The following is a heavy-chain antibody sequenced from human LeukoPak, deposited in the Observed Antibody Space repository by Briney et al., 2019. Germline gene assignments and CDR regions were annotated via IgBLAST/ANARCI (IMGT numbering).Heavy chain of an antibody. CDR3: AKDIQRGFDHTNSLDS. V-gene: IGHV3-33*06. Sequence: GGSLRLSCAASGFMFTHHGMHWVRQAPGKGLEWVAVIWSDGTNRFYSDSVKGRFAISRDDSNDMVYLQMNGLRADDTAVYYCAKDIQRGFDHTNSLDSWGQGTLVIVSS. D-gene: IGHD4-11*01. J-gene: IGHJ5*01. CDR2: IWSDGTNR. CDR1: GFMFTHHG.